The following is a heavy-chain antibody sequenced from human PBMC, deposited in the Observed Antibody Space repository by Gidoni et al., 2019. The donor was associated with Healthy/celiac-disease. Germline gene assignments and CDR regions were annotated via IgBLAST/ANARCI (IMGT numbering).Heavy chain of an antibody. D-gene: IGHD2-2*01. Sequence: QVQLQESGPGLVQPSQTLSLTCTVSGGSLSSGCYYWSWIRQHPGKGLEWIGYIYYSGSTYYNPSLKSRVTISVDTSKNQFSLKLSSVTAADTAVYYCARVEVPYCSSTSCYRWFDPWAREPWSPSPQ. CDR2: IYYSGST. CDR1: GGSLSSGCYY. J-gene: IGHJ5*02. CDR3: ARVEVPYCSSTSCYRWFDP. V-gene: IGHV4-31*03.